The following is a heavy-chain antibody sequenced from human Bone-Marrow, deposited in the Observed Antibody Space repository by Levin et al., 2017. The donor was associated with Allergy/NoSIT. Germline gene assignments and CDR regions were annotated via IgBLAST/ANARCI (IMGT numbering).Heavy chain of an antibody. V-gene: IGHV1-69*01. CDR3: ARVATPGNGEYHFDS. CDR1: GGTFNKFA. CDR2: IMLVFGSS. D-gene: IGHD2-8*01. J-gene: IGHJ4*02. Sequence: GGSLRLSCKASGGTFNKFAISWVRQAPGKGLEWMGGIMLVFGSSNSAQNFQARLTITADESTNTAYMELTSLRYEDTAVYYCARVATPGNGEYHFDSWGQGTLVTVSS.